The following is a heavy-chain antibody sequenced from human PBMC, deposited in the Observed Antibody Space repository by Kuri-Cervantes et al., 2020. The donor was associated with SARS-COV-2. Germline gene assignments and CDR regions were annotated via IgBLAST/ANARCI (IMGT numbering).Heavy chain of an antibody. CDR1: GYTFTSYG. D-gene: IGHD2-2*02. J-gene: IGHJ6*03. Sequence: ASVKVSCKASGYTFTSYGISWVRQAPGQGLEWMGWISAYNGNTNYAQKLQGRVTMTTDTSTSTAYMKLRSLRSDDTAVYYCARVVVVPAAISTPGGMDVWGKGTTVTVSS. CDR2: ISAYNGNT. CDR3: ARVVVVPAAISTPGGMDV. V-gene: IGHV1-18*01.